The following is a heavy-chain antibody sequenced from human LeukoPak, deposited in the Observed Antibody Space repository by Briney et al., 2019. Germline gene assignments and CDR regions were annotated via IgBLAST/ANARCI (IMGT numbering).Heavy chain of an antibody. J-gene: IGHJ4*02. V-gene: IGHV1-46*01. CDR1: GYTFTSYY. CDR3: ARGAGKAELGDVLVDY. CDR2: INPSGGST. Sequence: ASVKVSCKASGYTFTSYYMHWVRQAPGQGLEWMGIINPSGGSTSYAQKFQGRVTMTRDMSTSTVYMELSSLRSEDTAVYYCARGAGKAELGDVLVDYWGQGTLVTVSS. D-gene: IGHD3-10*01.